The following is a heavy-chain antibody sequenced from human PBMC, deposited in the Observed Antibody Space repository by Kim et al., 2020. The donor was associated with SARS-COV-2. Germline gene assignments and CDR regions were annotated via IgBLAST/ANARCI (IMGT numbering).Heavy chain of an antibody. V-gene: IGHV3-48*04. CDR1: GFTFSSYS. J-gene: IGHJ4*02. CDR3: ARDLGYYDSSGYG. CDR2: ISSSSSTI. Sequence: GGSLRLSCAASGFTFSSYSMNWVRQAPGKGLEWVSYISSSSSTIYYADSVKGRFTISRDNAKNSLYLQMNSLRAEDTAVYYCARDLGYYDSSGYGWGQGTLVTVSS. D-gene: IGHD3-22*01.